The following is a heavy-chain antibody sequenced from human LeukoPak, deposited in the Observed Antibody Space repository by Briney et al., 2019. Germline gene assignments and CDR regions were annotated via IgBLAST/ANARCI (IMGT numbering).Heavy chain of an antibody. D-gene: IGHD3-10*01. J-gene: IGHJ6*03. V-gene: IGHV3-7*03. CDR2: IKQDESEK. CDR1: GFTFSSYW. Sequence: HPGGSLRLSCTASGFTFSSYWMSWVRQAPGKGLEWVANIKQDESEKFYVDSVKGRFTISRDNAKNSLYLQMNSLRAEDTAVYYCARNVRYYSYYMDVWGKGTTVTISS. CDR3: ARNVRYYSYYMDV.